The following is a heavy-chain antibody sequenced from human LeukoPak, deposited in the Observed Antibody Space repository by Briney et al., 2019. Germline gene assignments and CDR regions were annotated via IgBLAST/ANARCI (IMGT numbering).Heavy chain of an antibody. CDR1: GGSISSSSYY. D-gene: IGHD3-9*01. CDR3: GVLRYFGPTRYYFDY. V-gene: IGHV4-39*07. J-gene: IGHJ4*02. Sequence: SETLSLTYTVSGGSISSSSYYWGWIRQPPGKGLEWIGSIYYSGSTYYNPSLKSRVTISVDTSKNQFSLKLSSVTAADTAVYYCGVLRYFGPTRYYFDYWGQGTLVTVSS. CDR2: IYYSGST.